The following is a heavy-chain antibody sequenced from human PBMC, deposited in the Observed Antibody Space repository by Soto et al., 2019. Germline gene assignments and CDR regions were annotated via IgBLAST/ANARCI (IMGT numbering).Heavy chain of an antibody. CDR3: ARRIAVSGTRGFDH. D-gene: IGHD2-21*01. J-gene: IGHJ4*02. Sequence: QVQLQESGAGLMKPSGTLSLTCAVSGGSITSNWWSWVRQPPGKGLEWIAEIFHTGSANYNPSLMGRLTISMDKSRNHLSLNLNSVTAADTAVYYCARRIAVSGTRGFDHWGQGTLVTVSS. V-gene: IGHV4-4*02. CDR2: IFHTGSA. CDR1: GGSITSNW.